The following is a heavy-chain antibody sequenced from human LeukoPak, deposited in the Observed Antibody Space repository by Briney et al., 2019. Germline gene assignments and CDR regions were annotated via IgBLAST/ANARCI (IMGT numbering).Heavy chain of an antibody. Sequence: SETLSLTCTVSGGSISNYYWTWIRQPAGKGLEWIGRIYANGGTNYNPSLKSRVTMSVVTSKNQFSLNLNSVTAADTAVYYCARIPGSCSSTSCYPHFFDYWGQGILVTVSS. CDR2: IYANGGT. J-gene: IGHJ4*02. V-gene: IGHV4-4*07. D-gene: IGHD2-2*03. CDR1: GGSISNYY. CDR3: ARIPGSCSSTSCYPHFFDY.